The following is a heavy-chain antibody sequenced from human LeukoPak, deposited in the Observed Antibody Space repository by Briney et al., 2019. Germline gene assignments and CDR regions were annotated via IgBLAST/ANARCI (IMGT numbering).Heavy chain of an antibody. V-gene: IGHV4-39*07. CDR2: IYYSGST. CDR1: GGSISSSSYY. J-gene: IGHJ2*01. CDR3: ARLYSSGWYGVWYFDL. D-gene: IGHD6-19*01. Sequence: SETLSLTCTVSGGSISSSSYYWGWIRQPPGKGLEWIGSIYYSGSTYYNPSLKSRVTISVDTSKNQFSLKLSSVTAADTAVYYCARLYSSGWYGVWYFDLWGRGTLVTVSS.